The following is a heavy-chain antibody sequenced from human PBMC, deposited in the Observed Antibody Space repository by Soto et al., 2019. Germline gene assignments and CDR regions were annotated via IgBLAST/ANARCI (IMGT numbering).Heavy chain of an antibody. CDR3: AREGGPTVTTPEAFDI. Sequence: QVQLQESGPGLVKPSQTLSLTCTVSGGSISSGGYYWSWIRQHPGKGLEWIGYIYYSGSTYYNPSRKSRVTISVGTSTNPFSLKLSSVTAADTAVYYCAREGGPTVTTPEAFDIWGQGTMVTVSS. CDR2: IYYSGST. J-gene: IGHJ3*02. V-gene: IGHV4-31*03. CDR1: GGSISSGGYY. D-gene: IGHD4-17*01.